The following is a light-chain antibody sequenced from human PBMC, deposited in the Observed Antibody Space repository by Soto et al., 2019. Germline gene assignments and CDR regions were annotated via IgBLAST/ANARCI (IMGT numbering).Light chain of an antibody. CDR2: DAS. Sequence: EIVLTQSPATLSLSPGERATLSCRASQSVSSYLAWYQQKPGQAPRLLIYDASNRATGIPARFSSSGSGTDFTLTIISLEPEDFAIYYCQQRSNWPPVTFGGGTKVEIK. J-gene: IGKJ4*01. V-gene: IGKV3-11*01. CDR1: QSVSSY. CDR3: QQRSNWPPVT.